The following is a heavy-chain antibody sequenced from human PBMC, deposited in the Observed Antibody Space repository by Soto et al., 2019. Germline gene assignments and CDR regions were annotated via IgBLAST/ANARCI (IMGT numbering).Heavy chain of an antibody. CDR1: GYTFTSYY. V-gene: IGHV1-46*01. Sequence: ASVKVSCKASGYTFTSYYMHWVRQAPGQGLEWMGIINPSGGSTSYAQKFQGRVTMTRDTSTSTVYMELSSLRSEDTAVYYCARAGVATTILGLDYYYSGMAVWGQGTTVTVSS. CDR2: INPSGGST. J-gene: IGHJ6*02. CDR3: ARAGVATTILGLDYYYSGMAV. D-gene: IGHD5-12*01.